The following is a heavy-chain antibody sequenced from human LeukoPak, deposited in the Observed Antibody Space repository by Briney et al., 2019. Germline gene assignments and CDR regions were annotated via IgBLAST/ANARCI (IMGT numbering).Heavy chain of an antibody. Sequence: SETLSLTCTVSGGSMNNNNYYCGRIRQSAGKNLELTGSISDTGSPVYNPSLRSRVTMSIDTSKMQFALKLTSVTAADTALYYCARLLSYDVLTDNYYKYYMDVWGKGTTVIVSS. V-gene: IGHV4-39*01. CDR3: ARLLSYDVLTDNYYKYYMDV. CDR2: ISDTGSP. D-gene: IGHD3-9*01. CDR1: GGSMNNNNYY. J-gene: IGHJ6*03.